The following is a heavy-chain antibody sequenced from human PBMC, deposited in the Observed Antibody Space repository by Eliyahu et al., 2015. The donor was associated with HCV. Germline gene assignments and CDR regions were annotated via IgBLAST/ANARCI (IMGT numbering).Heavy chain of an antibody. J-gene: IGHJ6*02. CDR3: AKDRTVTPYYGLDV. Sequence: QVQLVESGGGVVQSGRSLRLLCAASGFXFSXYGMHWVRQAPGKGLGGLAVISDDGNNKYYGDSVKGRLSVSRDNSKNTLYLEMDSLTAEDTALYYCAKDRTVTPYYGLDVWGQGTTVIVSS. CDR1: GFXFSXYG. CDR2: ISDDGNNK. D-gene: IGHD2-21*01. V-gene: IGHV3-30*18.